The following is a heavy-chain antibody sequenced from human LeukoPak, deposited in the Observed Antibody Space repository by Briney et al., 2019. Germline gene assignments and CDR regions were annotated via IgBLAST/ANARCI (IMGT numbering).Heavy chain of an antibody. V-gene: IGHV4-39*07. CDR1: GGSISSSSYY. D-gene: IGHD3-10*01. CDR3: ARDRYYYGSGSIIFDY. Sequence: SETLSLTCTVSGGSISSSSYYWGWIRQPPGKGLEWIGSTYYSGSTYYNPSLKSRVTISVDTSKNQFSLKLSSVTAADTAVYYCARDRYYYGSGSIIFDYWGQGTLVTVSS. J-gene: IGHJ4*02. CDR2: TYYSGST.